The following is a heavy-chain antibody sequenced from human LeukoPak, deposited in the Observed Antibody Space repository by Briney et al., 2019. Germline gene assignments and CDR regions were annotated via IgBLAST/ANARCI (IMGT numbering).Heavy chain of an antibody. V-gene: IGHV4-34*01. Sequence: PSETLSLTCAVDGRSFSGYYWSWIRQPPGKGPEWIGEINHSRSTNYNPSLKSRVTISVDTSKNQFSLKLSSVTAADTAVYYCARVRYPGIAAAGTFDYWRQGTLVAVSS. CDR3: ARVRYPGIAAAGTFDY. CDR1: GRSFSGYY. D-gene: IGHD6-13*01. CDR2: INHSRST. J-gene: IGHJ4*02.